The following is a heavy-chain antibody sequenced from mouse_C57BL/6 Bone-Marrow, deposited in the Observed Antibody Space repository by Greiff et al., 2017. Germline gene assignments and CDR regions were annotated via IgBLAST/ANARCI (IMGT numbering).Heavy chain of an antibody. V-gene: IGHV1-9*01. J-gene: IGHJ4*01. CDR3: AKGDYVGYYAMDY. D-gene: IGHD1-1*01. CDR1: GYTFTGYC. Sequence: QVQLQQSGAELMKPGASVKLSCKVTGYTFTGYCIEWVKQRPGHGLEWIGEILPGGGSTNYNEKFKGKATFTADTTSNAAYIQLSSLTTEDSVIYYCAKGDYVGYYAMDYWGQGTSVTVSS. CDR2: ILPGGGST.